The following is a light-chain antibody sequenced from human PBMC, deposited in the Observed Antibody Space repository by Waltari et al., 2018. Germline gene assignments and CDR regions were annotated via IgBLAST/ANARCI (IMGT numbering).Light chain of an antibody. CDR1: HIGTYS. CDR2: YDR. Sequence: SYVVTQPPSVSVAPGETATLTCGGDHIGTYSLHWYQHKAGQAPVLVIFYDRDRPSGIPDRFSGSNSGNTATLTISRVEAGDEARYYCHVWHPHVDPGVFGTGTEVTVL. V-gene: IGLV3-21*04. CDR3: HVWHPHVDPGV. J-gene: IGLJ1*01.